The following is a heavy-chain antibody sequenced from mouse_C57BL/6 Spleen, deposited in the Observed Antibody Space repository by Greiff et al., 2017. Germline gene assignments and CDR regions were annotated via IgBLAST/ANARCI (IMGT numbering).Heavy chain of an antibody. V-gene: IGHV1-82*01. J-gene: IGHJ2*01. CDR2: IYPGDGDT. Sequence: LQQSGPELVKPGASVKISCKASGYAFSSSWMNWVKQRPGKGLEWIGRIYPGDGDTNYNGKFKGKATLTADKSSSTAYMQHSSLTSEDSAVYFCARWALPIDYYFDYWGQGTTLTVSS. CDR3: ARWALPIDYYFDY. CDR1: GYAFSSSW.